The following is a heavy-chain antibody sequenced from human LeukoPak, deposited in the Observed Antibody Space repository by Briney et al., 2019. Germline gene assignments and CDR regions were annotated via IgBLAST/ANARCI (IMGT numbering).Heavy chain of an antibody. CDR1: GYTFTSYG. D-gene: IGHD3-10*01. Sequence: GASVKVSCKASGYTFTSYGISWVRQAPGQGLEWMGIINPSGGSTTYAQKFQGRVTMTRDTSTSTVYMELSSLRSEDTAVYYCAREFDYYGDYWGQGTLVTVSS. V-gene: IGHV1-46*01. J-gene: IGHJ4*02. CDR2: INPSGGST. CDR3: AREFDYYGDY.